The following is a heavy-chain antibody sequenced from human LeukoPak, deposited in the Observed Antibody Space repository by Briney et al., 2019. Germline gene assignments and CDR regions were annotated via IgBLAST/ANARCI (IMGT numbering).Heavy chain of an antibody. D-gene: IGHD6-19*01. V-gene: IGHV4-39*07. CDR2: IYYTGST. Sequence: SETLSLTCTVSGGSISSTTYYWAWVRQPPGRGLEYLGIIYYTGSTNYNPSLKSRVTISMDTSKNHFSLKLTSVTAADTAVYYCARWGYSSGWYYFDYWGQGTLVTVSS. J-gene: IGHJ4*02. CDR1: GGSISSTTYY. CDR3: ARWGYSSGWYYFDY.